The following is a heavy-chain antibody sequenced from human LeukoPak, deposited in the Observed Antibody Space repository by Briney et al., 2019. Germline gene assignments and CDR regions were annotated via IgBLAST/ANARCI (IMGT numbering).Heavy chain of an antibody. CDR1: GFTFSIYG. CDR2: ISYDGSNK. V-gene: IGHV3-30*18. D-gene: IGHD2-15*01. CDR3: AKIRTQFCSGVNCFNYYFDY. Sequence: GGSLRLSCAASGFTFSIYGIHWVRQAPGKGLEWVAVISYDGSNKYYADSVKGRFTISRDNSKNTLYLQMNSLRAEDTAVYYCAKIRTQFCSGVNCFNYYFDYWGQGTLVTVSS. J-gene: IGHJ4*02.